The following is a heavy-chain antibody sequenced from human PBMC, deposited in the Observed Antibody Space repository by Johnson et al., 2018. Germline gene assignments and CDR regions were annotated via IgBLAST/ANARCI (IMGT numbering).Heavy chain of an antibody. CDR3: AKAKFPGRWYFEL. J-gene: IGHJ2*01. Sequence: VQLQESGGGLVQXGGSQRLXCAASGFTFSTYWMSWVRQAPGKGLEWVSGISWNSGSLGYADSVKGRFTISRDNSKNTLYLQMNSLRAEDTAVYYCAKAKFPGRWYFELWGRGTLVTVAS. V-gene: IGHV3-23*01. CDR1: GFTFSTYW. CDR2: ISWNSGSL.